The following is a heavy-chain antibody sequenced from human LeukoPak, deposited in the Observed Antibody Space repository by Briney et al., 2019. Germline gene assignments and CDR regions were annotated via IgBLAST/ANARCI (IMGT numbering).Heavy chain of an antibody. CDR2: IYYSGST. CDR1: GGSISSYY. V-gene: IGHV4-59*12. Sequence: KPSETLSLTCTVSGGSISSYYWSWIRQPPGKGLEWIGYIYYSGSTNYNPSLKSRVTISVDTSKNQFSLKLSSVTAADTAVYYCARGLTCSSTSCYGIWDGMDVWGQGTTVTVSS. J-gene: IGHJ6*02. CDR3: ARGLTCSSTSCYGIWDGMDV. D-gene: IGHD2-2*01.